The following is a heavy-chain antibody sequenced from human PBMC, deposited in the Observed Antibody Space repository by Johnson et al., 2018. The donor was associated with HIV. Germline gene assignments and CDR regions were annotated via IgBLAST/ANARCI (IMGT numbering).Heavy chain of an antibody. CDR1: GFTFSSYA. CDR2: ISYDGSNK. V-gene: IGHV3-30-3*01. J-gene: IGHJ3*02. CDR3: AREGYYSADAFDI. Sequence: QVQLVESGGGVVQPGRSLRLSCAASGFTFSSYAMHWVRQAPGKGLEWVAVISYDGSNKYYADSVKGRFTLSRDNSKNTLYLQMNSLRAEETAVYYFAREGYYSADAFDIWGQGTMVTVSS. D-gene: IGHD3-22*01.